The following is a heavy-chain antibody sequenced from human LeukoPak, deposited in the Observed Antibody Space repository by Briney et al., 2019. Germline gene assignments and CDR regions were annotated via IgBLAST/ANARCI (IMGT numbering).Heavy chain of an antibody. V-gene: IGHV4-59*08. D-gene: IGHD3-9*01. J-gene: IGHJ3*02. CDR3: ARLKYFDDAFDI. CDR1: GGSISSYY. CDR2: IYFSGIT. Sequence: SETLSLTCTVSGGSISSYYWSWIRQPPGKGLEWIGYIYFSGITNDNPSLKSRVTISVDSSKKQFSLKVSSVTAADTAVYYCARLKYFDDAFDIWGQGTMVTVPS.